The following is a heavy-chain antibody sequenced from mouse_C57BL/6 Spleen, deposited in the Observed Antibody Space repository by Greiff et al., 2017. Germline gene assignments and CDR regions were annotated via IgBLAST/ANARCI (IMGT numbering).Heavy chain of an antibody. CDR1: GYTFTGYW. J-gene: IGHJ2*01. V-gene: IGHV1-9*01. D-gene: IGHD2-5*01. Sequence: QVQLQQSGAELMKPGASVKLSCKATGYTFTGYWIEWVKQRPGHGLEWIGEILPGSGSTNYTEKFKGKATFTEDTSSITAYMQLSSLTTEDSTIYYCARPFTTPNSNYVLDYWGQGTTLTVSS. CDR2: ILPGSGST. CDR3: ARPFTTPNSNYVLDY.